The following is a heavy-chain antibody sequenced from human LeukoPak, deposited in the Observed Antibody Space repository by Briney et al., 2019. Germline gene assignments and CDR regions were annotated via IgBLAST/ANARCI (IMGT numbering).Heavy chain of an antibody. D-gene: IGHD3-22*01. CDR2: IYTSGST. CDR1: GGSTSSGSYY. CDR3: ARELLKYYYDSSGYSYWFDP. Sequence: SETLSLTCTVSGGSTSSGSYYWSWIRQPAGKGLEWIGRIYTSGSTNYNPSLKSRVTMSVDTSKNQFSLKLSSVTAADTAVYYCARELLKYYYDSSGYSYWFDPWGQGTLVTVSS. V-gene: IGHV4-61*02. J-gene: IGHJ5*02.